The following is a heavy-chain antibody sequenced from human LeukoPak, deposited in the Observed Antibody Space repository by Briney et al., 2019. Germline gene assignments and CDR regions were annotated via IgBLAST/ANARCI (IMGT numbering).Heavy chain of an antibody. CDR3: ARDWRIALVRGVINVPGGMNV. Sequence: ASVKVSCKSSAYTXTTYYIHGVRQAPGQGLEWIGMIYPSTGSTYYAQRFQGRVTMTRDTSTSTVYMELGSLTSDDTAVYYCARDWRIALVRGVINVPGGMNVWGQGTTVTVSS. D-gene: IGHD3-10*01. CDR1: AYTXTTYY. V-gene: IGHV1-46*01. J-gene: IGHJ6*02. CDR2: IYPSTGST.